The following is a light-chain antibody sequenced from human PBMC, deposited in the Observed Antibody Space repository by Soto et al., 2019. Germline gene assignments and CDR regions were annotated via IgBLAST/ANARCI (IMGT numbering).Light chain of an antibody. J-gene: IGKJ4*01. CDR3: QQYDSSPLT. V-gene: IGKV3-20*01. Sequence: EIVLTQSPGTLSLSPGERATLSCRASQTISNTFLAWYQQRPGQAPRLLIYGASGRAAGIPDRFSGSGSGTDFTLTISRLDPEDFAVYYCQQYDSSPLTFGGGTKVDIK. CDR1: QTISNTF. CDR2: GAS.